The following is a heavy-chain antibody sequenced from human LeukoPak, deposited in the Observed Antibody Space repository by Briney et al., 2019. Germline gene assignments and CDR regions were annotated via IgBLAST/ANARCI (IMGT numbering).Heavy chain of an antibody. V-gene: IGHV1-18*01. J-gene: IGHJ4*02. D-gene: IGHD4-23*01. CDR1: GYTFTSYG. CDR3: ARLTPNAGIWASDY. Sequence: ASVKVSCKASGYTFTSYGISWVRQAHGQGLEWMGWISAYNGNTNYAQKLQGRVTMTTDTSTSTAYMELRSLRSDDTAVYYCARLTPNAGIWASDYWGQGTLVTVSS. CDR2: ISAYNGNT.